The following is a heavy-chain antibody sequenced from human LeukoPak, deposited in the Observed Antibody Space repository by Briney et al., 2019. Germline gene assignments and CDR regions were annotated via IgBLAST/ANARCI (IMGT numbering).Heavy chain of an antibody. CDR2: ISSSSYI. CDR3: ARVESGYSGYDFDY. V-gene: IGHV3-69-1*01. D-gene: IGHD5-12*01. Sequence: GGSLRLSCAASGFTFSTYYMVWVRQAPGKGLEWVSSISSSSYIYYADSVKGRFTISRDNAKNSLYLQMNSLRAEDTAVYYCARVESGYSGYDFDYWGQGTLVTVSS. CDR1: GFTFSTYY. J-gene: IGHJ4*02.